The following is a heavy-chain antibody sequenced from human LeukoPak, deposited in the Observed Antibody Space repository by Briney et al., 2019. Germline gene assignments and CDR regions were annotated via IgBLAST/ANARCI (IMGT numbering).Heavy chain of an antibody. CDR1: GFTFSNYG. J-gene: IGHJ4*02. CDR3: AKSYRTFGSSGFYHFDY. Sequence: PGRSLRLSCAASGFTFSNYGIHWVRQAPGRGLEWVAVISDDGSKKYYGDSVKGRFTISRDNSKNTLYLQLSSLRADDTAVYFCAKSYRTFGSSGFYHFDYWGPGTLVTVSS. V-gene: IGHV3-30*18. CDR2: ISDDGSKK. D-gene: IGHD3-22*01.